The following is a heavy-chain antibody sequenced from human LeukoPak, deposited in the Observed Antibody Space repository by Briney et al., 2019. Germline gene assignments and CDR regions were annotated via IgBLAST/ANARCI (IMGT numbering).Heavy chain of an antibody. Sequence: GGSLRLSCAASGFTFSSYWMHWVRQAPGKGLEWVSAISGSGGSTYYADSVKGRFTISRDNSKNTLYLQMNSLRAEDTAVYYCAKSPLGATYYMDVWGKGTTVTISS. J-gene: IGHJ6*03. CDR1: GFTFSSYW. CDR2: ISGSGGST. D-gene: IGHD3-16*01. CDR3: AKSPLGATYYMDV. V-gene: IGHV3-23*01.